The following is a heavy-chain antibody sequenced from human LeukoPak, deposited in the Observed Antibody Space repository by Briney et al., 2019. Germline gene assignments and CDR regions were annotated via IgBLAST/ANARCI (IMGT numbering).Heavy chain of an antibody. D-gene: IGHD3-10*01. CDR3: ARVTTMVRGVLDY. V-gene: IGHV4-30-4*07. CDR2: IYYSGST. CDR1: GGSISSGGYS. Sequence: PSQTLSLTCAVSGGSISSGGYSWSWIRQPPGKGLEWIGYIYYSGSTYYNPSLKSRVTISVDTSKNQFSLKLSSVTAADTAVYYCARVTTMVRGVLDYWGQGTLVTVSS. J-gene: IGHJ4*02.